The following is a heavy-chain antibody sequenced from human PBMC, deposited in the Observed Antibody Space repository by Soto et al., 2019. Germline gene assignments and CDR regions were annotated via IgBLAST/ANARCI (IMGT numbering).Heavy chain of an antibody. J-gene: IGHJ4*02. CDR2: ISYDGSNK. V-gene: IGHV3-30-3*01. CDR3: ARELSHDY. CDR1: GFTFSSYA. Sequence: GGSLRLSCAASGFTFSSYAMHWVRQAPGKGLEWVAVISYDGSNKYYADSVKGRFTISRDNSKNTLYLQMNSLRAEDTAVYYCARELSHDYWGQGTLVTVSS.